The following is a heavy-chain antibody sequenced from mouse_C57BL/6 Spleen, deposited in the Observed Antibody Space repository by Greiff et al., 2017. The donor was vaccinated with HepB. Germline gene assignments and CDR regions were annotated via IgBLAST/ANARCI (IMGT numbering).Heavy chain of an antibody. Sequence: QVQLQQSGPELVKPGASVKISCKASGYAFSSSWMNWVKQRPGKGLEWIGRIYPGDGDTNYNGKFKGKATLTADKSSSTAYMQLSSLTSEDSAVYFCANGNYGDYYAMDYWGQGTSVTVSS. CDR2: IYPGDGDT. D-gene: IGHD2-1*01. V-gene: IGHV1-82*01. CDR3: ANGNYGDYYAMDY. J-gene: IGHJ4*01. CDR1: GYAFSSSW.